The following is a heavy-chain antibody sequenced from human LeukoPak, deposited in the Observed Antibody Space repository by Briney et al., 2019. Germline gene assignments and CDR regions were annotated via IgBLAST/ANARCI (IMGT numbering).Heavy chain of an antibody. CDR1: GFSVSSNF. V-gene: IGHV3-53*01. CDR2: IYSIGST. J-gene: IGHJ4*02. CDR3: VRDSDTFGFDH. Sequence: GGSLRLSCAASGFSVSSNFMSWVRQAPGKVREWVSVIYSIGSTYYADSVKGRFTIPRDNSKSTLYLQMDSLRAEDTAVYYCVRDSDTFGFDHWGQGTLVTVSS. D-gene: IGHD5-18*01.